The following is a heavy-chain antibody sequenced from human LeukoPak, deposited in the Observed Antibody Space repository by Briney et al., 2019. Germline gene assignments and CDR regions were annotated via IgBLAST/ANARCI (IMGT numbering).Heavy chain of an antibody. Sequence: PSETLSLTCTVSGGSISSSSYYWSWIRQPPGKGLEWIGELNHSGSTNYNPSLKSRVTISVDTSKNQFSLKLSSVTAADTAVYYCATQFRGYCSSTSCYAQKMSYYYYGMDVWGQGTTVTVSS. CDR2: LNHSGST. D-gene: IGHD2-2*01. J-gene: IGHJ6*02. CDR3: ATQFRGYCSSTSCYAQKMSYYYYGMDV. CDR1: GGSISSSSYY. V-gene: IGHV4-39*07.